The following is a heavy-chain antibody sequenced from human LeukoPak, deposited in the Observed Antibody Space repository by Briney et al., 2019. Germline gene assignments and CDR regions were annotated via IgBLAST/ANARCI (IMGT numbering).Heavy chain of an antibody. J-gene: IGHJ3*02. CDR2: IITSSDRT. Sequence: TGGSLRLSCAASGFSVRSNNMSWVRQAPGKGLEWVSRIITSSDRTYYADSVKGRFTISRDNSKNTLYLQMNSLRAEDTAIYYCVIGQRYNWDDDAVDMWGQGTMVIVSS. CDR1: GFSVRSNN. CDR3: VIGQRYNWDDDAVDM. D-gene: IGHD1-20*01. V-gene: IGHV3-23*01.